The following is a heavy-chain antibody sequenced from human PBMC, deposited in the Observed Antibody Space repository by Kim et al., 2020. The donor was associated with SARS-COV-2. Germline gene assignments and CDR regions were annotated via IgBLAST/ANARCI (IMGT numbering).Heavy chain of an antibody. CDR1: GFTFDDYA. CDR3: AKALSWTYYYDSSGYTVGGMDV. D-gene: IGHD3-22*01. CDR2: ISWNSGSI. V-gene: IGHV3-9*01. Sequence: SLRLSCAASGFTFDDYAMHWVRQAPGKGLEWVSGISWNSGSIGYADSVKGRFTISRDNAKNSLYLQMNSLRAEDTALYYCAKALSWTYYYDSSGYTVGGMDVWGQGTTVTVSS. J-gene: IGHJ6*02.